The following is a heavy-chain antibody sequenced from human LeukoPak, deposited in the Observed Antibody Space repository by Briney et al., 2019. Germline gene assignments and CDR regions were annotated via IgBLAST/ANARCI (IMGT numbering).Heavy chain of an antibody. V-gene: IGHV3-11*04. CDR3: ARDRGYYYDSSGYYHNWFDP. CDR2: ISSSGSTI. J-gene: IGHJ5*02. D-gene: IGHD3-22*01. Sequence: GGSLRLSCAASGFTFSDYYMSWIRQAPGKGLEWVSYISSSGSTIYYADSVKGRFTISRDNAKNSLYLQMNSLRAEDTAVYYCARDRGYYYDSSGYYHNWFDPWGQGTLVIVSS. CDR1: GFTFSDYY.